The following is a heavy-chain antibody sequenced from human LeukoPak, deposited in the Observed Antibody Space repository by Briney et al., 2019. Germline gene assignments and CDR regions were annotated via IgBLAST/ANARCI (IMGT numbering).Heavy chain of an antibody. V-gene: IGHV3-21*01. D-gene: IGHD3-22*01. Sequence: PGGSLRLSCAASGFTFSSYSMNWVRQAPGKGLEWVSSISSSSSYIYYADSVKGRFTISRDNAKNSLYLQMNSLRAEDTAVYYCARGRGGYYEEVVVPDYWGQGTLVTVSS. CDR2: ISSSSSYI. CDR3: ARGRGGYYEEVVVPDY. J-gene: IGHJ4*02. CDR1: GFTFSSYS.